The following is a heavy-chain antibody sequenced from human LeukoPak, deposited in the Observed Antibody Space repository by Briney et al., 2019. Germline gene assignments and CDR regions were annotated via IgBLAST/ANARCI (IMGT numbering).Heavy chain of an antibody. Sequence: GGSVRLSCAASGFAFSSYAMSWVRQAPGQGLEWVSGISGSGVSTYYADSVKGRFTISRDNSKNTLYLQMNSLRAEDTAIYYCAKDQSGSYPEYYFDYWGQGTLVTVSS. CDR3: AKDQSGSYPEYYFDY. CDR2: ISGSGVST. J-gene: IGHJ4*02. D-gene: IGHD1-26*01. CDR1: GFAFSSYA. V-gene: IGHV3-23*01.